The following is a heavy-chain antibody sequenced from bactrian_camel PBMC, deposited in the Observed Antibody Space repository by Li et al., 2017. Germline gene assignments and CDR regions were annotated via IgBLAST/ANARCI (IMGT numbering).Heavy chain of an antibody. V-gene: IGHV3S40*01. D-gene: IGHD1*01. CDR3: AAGMSLYACRVLGKGFEYQY. CDR2: ITSGGGVSL. CDR1: GFTFRTTD. J-gene: IGHJ4*01. Sequence: VQLVESGGGLVQPGGSLTLSRAASGFTFRTTDMSWVRQAPGKGLEWVSGITSGGGVSLYYADSVKGRFTVSQDRAKNTVYLQMNSLKPEDTATYYCAAGMSLYACRVLGKGFEYQYWGQGTQVTVS.